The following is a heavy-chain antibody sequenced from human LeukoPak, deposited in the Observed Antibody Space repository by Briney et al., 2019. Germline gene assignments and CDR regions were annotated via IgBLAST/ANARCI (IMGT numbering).Heavy chain of an antibody. Sequence: GASVKVSCKASGYTFTSYGISWVRQAPGQGLEWMGWISAYNGNTNYAQKLQGRVTMTTDTSTSTAYMELRSLRSDDTAVYYCAGGGSVTYHYYYYYMDVWGKGTTVTVPS. CDR2: ISAYNGNT. CDR3: AGGGSVTYHYYYYYMDV. D-gene: IGHD4-11*01. J-gene: IGHJ6*03. CDR1: GYTFTSYG. V-gene: IGHV1-18*01.